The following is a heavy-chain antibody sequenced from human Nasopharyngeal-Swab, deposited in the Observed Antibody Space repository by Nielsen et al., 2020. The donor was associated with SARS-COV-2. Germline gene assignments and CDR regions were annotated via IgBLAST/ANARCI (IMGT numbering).Heavy chain of an antibody. CDR1: GGSFDDYG. Sequence: GGSMRLSWAAAGGSFDDYGMHWVRQAPGKGLEWVSGISWNSGSIGYADSVKGRFTISRDNAKNSLYLQMNSLRAEDTALYYCAKFGYFDLWGRGTLVTVSS. V-gene: IGHV3-9*01. CDR3: AKFGYFDL. CDR2: ISWNSGSI. J-gene: IGHJ2*01.